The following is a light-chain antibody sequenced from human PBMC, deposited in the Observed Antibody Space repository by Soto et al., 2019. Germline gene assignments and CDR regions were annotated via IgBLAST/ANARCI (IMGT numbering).Light chain of an antibody. Sequence: DIQMTQSPSSVSASVVERVTITCRATQGFSDSLAWYQQKPGKAPKLLISVTSRLQSGVPSRYSGSASGIDFTLTIDRLQPEDLATYYCQQGHNWPLTFGQGTRLEIK. CDR2: VTS. CDR3: QQGHNWPLT. V-gene: IGKV1-12*01. J-gene: IGKJ5*01. CDR1: QGFSDS.